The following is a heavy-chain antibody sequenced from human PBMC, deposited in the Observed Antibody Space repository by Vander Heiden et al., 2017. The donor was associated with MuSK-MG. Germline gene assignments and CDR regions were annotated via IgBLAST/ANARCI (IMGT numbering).Heavy chain of an antibody. D-gene: IGHD4-17*01. V-gene: IGHV1-69*04. CDR2: IIPILGIA. J-gene: IGHJ4*02. Sequence: QVQLVQSGAEVKKPGSSVKVSCKASGGTFSSYAISWVRQAPGQGLEWMGRIIPILGIANYAQKFQGRVTITADKSTSTAYMELSSLRSEGTAVYYCARDLYGDYGSVFDYWGQGTLVTVSS. CDR3: ARDLYGDYGSVFDY. CDR1: GGTFSSYA.